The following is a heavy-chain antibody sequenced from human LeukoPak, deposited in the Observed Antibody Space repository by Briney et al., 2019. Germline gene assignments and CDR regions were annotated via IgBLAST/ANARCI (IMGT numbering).Heavy chain of an antibody. Sequence: WGSLRLSCAASGFTFSSYDMHWVRQVPVKGLEWVAFIRYDGSNKYYADSVKGRFTISRYNSKNTLYLQMNSLRAEDTAVYYCAYYHVNEEPPTFWGQGTLVTVSS. V-gene: IGHV3-30*02. CDR2: IRYDGSNK. J-gene: IGHJ4*02. D-gene: IGHD1-1*01. CDR3: AYYHVNEEPPTF. CDR1: GFTFSSYD.